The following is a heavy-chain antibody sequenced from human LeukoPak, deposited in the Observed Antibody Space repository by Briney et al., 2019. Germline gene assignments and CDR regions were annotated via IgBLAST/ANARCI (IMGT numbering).Heavy chain of an antibody. V-gene: IGHV3-23*01. CDR2: ISGSGGST. J-gene: IGHJ4*02. CDR1: GFTFSSYA. Sequence: GGSLRLSCAASGFTFSSYAMSWVRQAPGKGLEWVSAISGSGGSTYYADSVKGRFTISRDNSKNTLYLQMNSLRAEDTAVYYCAKDSRYYDFWSGYLPYFDYWGQGTLVTVSS. D-gene: IGHD3-3*01. CDR3: AKDSRYYDFWSGYLPYFDY.